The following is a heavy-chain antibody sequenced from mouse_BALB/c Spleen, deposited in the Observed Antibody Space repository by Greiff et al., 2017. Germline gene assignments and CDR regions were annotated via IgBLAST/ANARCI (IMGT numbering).Heavy chain of an antibody. Sequence: DVHLVESGGGLVKPGGSLKLSCAASGFTFSSYAMSWVRQTPEKRLEWVASISSGGSTYYPDSVKGRFTISRDNARNILYLQMSSLRSEDTAMYYCARFYGNYAMDYWGQGTSVTVSS. D-gene: IGHD2-1*01. V-gene: IGHV5-6-5*01. CDR2: ISSGGST. CDR3: ARFYGNYAMDY. CDR1: GFTFSSYA. J-gene: IGHJ4*01.